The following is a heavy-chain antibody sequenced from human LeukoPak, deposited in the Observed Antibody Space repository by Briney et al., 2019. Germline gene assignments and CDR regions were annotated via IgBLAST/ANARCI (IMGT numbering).Heavy chain of an antibody. D-gene: IGHD6-13*01. J-gene: IGHJ6*02. CDR2: IRYDGSNK. Sequence: SGGSLRLSCAASGFIFDDYTMHWVRQAPGKGLEWVAFIRYDGSNKYYADSVKGRFTISRDNSKNTLYLQMNSLRAEDTAVYYCAREMYSSSPDYGMDVWGQGTTVTVSS. V-gene: IGHV3-30*02. CDR1: GFIFDDYT. CDR3: AREMYSSSPDYGMDV.